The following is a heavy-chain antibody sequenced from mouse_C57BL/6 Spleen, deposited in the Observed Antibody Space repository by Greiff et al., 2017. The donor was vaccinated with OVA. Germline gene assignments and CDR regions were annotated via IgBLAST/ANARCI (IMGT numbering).Heavy chain of an antibody. V-gene: IGHV1-52*01. J-gene: IGHJ3*01. Sequence: VQLQQPGAELVRPGSSVKLSCKASGYTFTSYWMHWVKQRPIQGLEWIGNIDPSDSETHYNQKFKDKATLTVDKSSSKAYMQLSSLTSEDSAVYYCARFGYGNAWFAYWGQGTLVTVSA. CDR3: ARFGYGNAWFAY. CDR1: GYTFTSYW. CDR2: IDPSDSET. D-gene: IGHD2-1*01.